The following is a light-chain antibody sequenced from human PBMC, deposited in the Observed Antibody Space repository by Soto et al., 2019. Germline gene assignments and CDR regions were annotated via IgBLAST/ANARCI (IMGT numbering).Light chain of an antibody. V-gene: IGKV3-15*01. CDR2: AAS. CDR3: QQYNNWPRT. CDR1: QSISGN. J-gene: IGKJ1*01. Sequence: EIMMTQSPATLSVSPGERATLSCRASQSISGNFAWYQQKPGQAPGLLIYAASTRATGIPARFSGSGSGTEFTLTISSLQSEDFAVYYCQQYNNWPRTFGQGTKVEIK.